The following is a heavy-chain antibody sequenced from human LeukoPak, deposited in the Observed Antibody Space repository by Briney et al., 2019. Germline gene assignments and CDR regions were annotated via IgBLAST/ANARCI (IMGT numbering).Heavy chain of an antibody. CDR1: GFTFSSYG. J-gene: IGHJ4*02. D-gene: IGHD1-14*01. CDR3: AKGAIRSSITCYFDY. V-gene: IGHV3-30*02. CDR2: IRHDGNNI. Sequence: PGGSLRLSCAASGFTFSSYGMHWVRRAPGKGLEWVAFIRHDGNNINYADSVKGRFTISRDNSRNTLDLQMNSLRVEDTAVYYCAKGAIRSSITCYFDYWGQGTLVTVSS.